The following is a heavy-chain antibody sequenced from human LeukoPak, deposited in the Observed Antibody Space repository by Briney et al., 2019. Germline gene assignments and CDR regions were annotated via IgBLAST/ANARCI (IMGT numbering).Heavy chain of an antibody. CDR3: ARSYYYDSSGSKDAFDM. CDR2: IYYSGST. Sequence: SETLSLTCTVSGGSISSSSYYWGWIRQPPGKGLEWIGSIYYSGSTYYNPSLKSRVTISVDTSKNQFSLKLSSVTAADTAMYYCARSYYYDSSGSKDAFDMWGQGTMVTVSS. D-gene: IGHD3-22*01. V-gene: IGHV4-39*01. CDR1: GGSISSSSYY. J-gene: IGHJ3*02.